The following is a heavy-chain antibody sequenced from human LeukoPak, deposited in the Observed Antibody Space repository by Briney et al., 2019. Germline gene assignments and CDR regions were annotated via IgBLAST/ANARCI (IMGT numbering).Heavy chain of an antibody. Sequence: ASVKVSCKASGGTFSSYAISWVRQAPGQGLEWMGGIIPIFGRANYAQKFEGRVTITSDESTSTAYMELSSLRSEDTAVYYCAREGGYVFDYWGQGTLVTVSS. CDR1: GGTFSSYA. CDR3: AREGGYVFDY. V-gene: IGHV1-69*13. D-gene: IGHD5-12*01. J-gene: IGHJ4*02. CDR2: IIPIFGRA.